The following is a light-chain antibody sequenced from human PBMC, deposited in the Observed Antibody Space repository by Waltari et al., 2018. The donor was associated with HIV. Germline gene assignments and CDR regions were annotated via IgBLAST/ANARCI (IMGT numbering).Light chain of an antibody. Sequence: SYELTQPPSVSVSPGQTARITCSGVALPKPNAYWYKQKPGQAPVLVIYKDSERPSGIPERFSGSSSGTTVTLTISGVQAEDEADYYCQSADSSVVFGGGTKLTVL. CDR2: KDS. CDR3: QSADSSVV. J-gene: IGLJ2*01. V-gene: IGLV3-25*03. CDR1: ALPKPN.